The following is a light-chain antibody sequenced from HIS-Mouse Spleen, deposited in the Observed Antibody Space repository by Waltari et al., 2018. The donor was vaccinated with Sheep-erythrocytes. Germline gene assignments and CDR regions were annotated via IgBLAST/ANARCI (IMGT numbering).Light chain of an antibody. CDR3: CSYAGSYTFWV. CDR2: DVC. Sequence: QSALTQPRSVSGSPGHSVTISCTGTRGDVGGYTYVPWYQQHPGKAPNLMIYDVCKRPSGVPDRFSGSKSGNTASLTISGLQAEDEADYYCCSYAGSYTFWVFGGGTKLTVL. V-gene: IGLV2-11*01. CDR1: RGDVGGYTY. J-gene: IGLJ3*02.